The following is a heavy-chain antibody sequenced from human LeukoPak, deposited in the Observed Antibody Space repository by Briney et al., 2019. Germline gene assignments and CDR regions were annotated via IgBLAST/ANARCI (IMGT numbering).Heavy chain of an antibody. Sequence: PSETLSLTCTVSGGSISSSSYYWGSIRQPPGKGLEWIGSIYYSGSTYYNPSLKSRVTISVDTSKNQFSLKLSSVTAADTAVYYCARHGYCSGGSCPYYWGQGTLVTVSS. J-gene: IGHJ4*02. CDR3: ARHGYCSGGSCPYY. CDR1: GGSISSSSYY. CDR2: IYYSGST. V-gene: IGHV4-39*01. D-gene: IGHD2-15*01.